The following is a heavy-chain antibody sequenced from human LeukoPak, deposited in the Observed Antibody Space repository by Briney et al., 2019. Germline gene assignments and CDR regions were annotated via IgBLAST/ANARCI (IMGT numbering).Heavy chain of an antibody. Sequence: GGSLRLSCAASGLTFSSYAMGWVRQAPGRGLERVSSLSVSGGSTYYSGSVKGRFINSRENSKNTLYLQMNSLSAEDTAIYFCASLRAAATGYYFDSWGQGTLVTVSS. D-gene: IGHD6-13*01. CDR1: GLTFSSYA. CDR3: ASLRAAATGYYFDS. J-gene: IGHJ4*02. V-gene: IGHV3-23*01. CDR2: LSVSGGST.